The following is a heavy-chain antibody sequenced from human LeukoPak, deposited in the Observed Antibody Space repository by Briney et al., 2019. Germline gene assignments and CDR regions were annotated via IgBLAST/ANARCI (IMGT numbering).Heavy chain of an antibody. D-gene: IGHD6-13*01. CDR1: GGSISSSYYY. V-gene: IGHV4-39*07. J-gene: IGHJ5*02. Sequence: SETLSLTCTVSGGSISSSYYYWGWIRQPPGKGLEWIGSIYYSGSTYYNPSLKSRVTISVDTSKNQFSLKLSSVTAADTAVYYCASSPPSSWYRGWFDPWGQGTLVTVSS. CDR3: ASSPPSSWYRGWFDP. CDR2: IYYSGST.